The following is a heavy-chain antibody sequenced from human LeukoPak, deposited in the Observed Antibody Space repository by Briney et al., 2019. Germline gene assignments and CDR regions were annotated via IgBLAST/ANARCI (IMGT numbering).Heavy chain of an antibody. CDR3: ARVAVAGSFDY. CDR1: GGSISSYY. V-gene: IGHV4-59*01. D-gene: IGHD6-19*01. J-gene: IGHJ4*02. CDR2: IYYSGSA. Sequence: SETLSLTCTVSGGSISSYYWSWIRQPPGKGLEWIGYIYYSGSANYNPSLKSRVTISVDTSKNQFSLKLSSVTAADTAVYYCARVAVAGSFDYWGQGTLVTVSS.